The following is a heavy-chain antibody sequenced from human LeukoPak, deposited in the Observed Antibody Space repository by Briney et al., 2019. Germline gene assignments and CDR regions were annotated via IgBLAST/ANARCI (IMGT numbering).Heavy chain of an antibody. CDR3: ARSFAPSRNDAFDI. J-gene: IGHJ3*02. D-gene: IGHD1-1*01. CDR1: GGSISGSSYY. Sequence: PSETLSLTCTVSGGSISGSSYYWAWIRQPPGKGHEWFGSGFYSGSAYYNPSLNSRVTISVDTSKNQFSLKLSSVTAADTALYYCARSFAPSRNDAFDIWGQGTMVTVSS. V-gene: IGHV4-39*01. CDR2: GFYSGSA.